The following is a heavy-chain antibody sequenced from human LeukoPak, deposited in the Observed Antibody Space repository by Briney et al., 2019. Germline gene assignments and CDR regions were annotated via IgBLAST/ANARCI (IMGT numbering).Heavy chain of an antibody. J-gene: IGHJ4*02. V-gene: IGHV3-53*01. Sequence: PGGSLRLSCAASGFTVSSNYMSWVRQAPGKGLEWVSVIYSGGSTYYADSVKGRFTISRDNSKNTLYLQMNSLRAEDTAVYYCARDFSPNIYYYDSNDYYYPLRYWGQGTLVTVSS. D-gene: IGHD3-22*01. CDR2: IYSGGST. CDR3: ARDFSPNIYYYDSNDYYYPLRY. CDR1: GFTVSSNY.